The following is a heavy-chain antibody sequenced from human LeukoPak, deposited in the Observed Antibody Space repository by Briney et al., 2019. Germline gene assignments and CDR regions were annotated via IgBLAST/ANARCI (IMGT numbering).Heavy chain of an antibody. Sequence: SETLSLICTVPGVSISSSSYYWGWIRQPPGKGLEGIGSIYYSGSTYYNPSLKSRVTISVNTSKNQFSLKLSSVTAADTAVYYCASHVWFDPWGQGTLVTVSS. V-gene: IGHV4-39*01. CDR3: ASHVWFDP. CDR1: GVSISSSSYY. CDR2: IYYSGST. J-gene: IGHJ5*02.